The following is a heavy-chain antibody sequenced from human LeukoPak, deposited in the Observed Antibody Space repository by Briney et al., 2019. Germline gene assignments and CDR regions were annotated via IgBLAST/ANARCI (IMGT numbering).Heavy chain of an antibody. CDR2: IYYSGST. CDR1: GGSFSGYY. D-gene: IGHD3-10*01. V-gene: IGHV4-31*11. CDR3: ARERTTMVRGSFDY. J-gene: IGHJ4*02. Sequence: SETLSLTCAVYGGSFSGYYWSWIRQHPGKGLEWIGYIYYSGSTYYNPSLKSRVTISVDTSKNQFSLKLSSVTAADTAVYYCARERTTMVRGSFDYWGQGTLVTVSS.